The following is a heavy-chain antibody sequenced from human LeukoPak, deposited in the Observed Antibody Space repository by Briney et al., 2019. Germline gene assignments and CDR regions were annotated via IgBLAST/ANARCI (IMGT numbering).Heavy chain of an antibody. D-gene: IGHD3-10*01. J-gene: IGHJ4*02. CDR2: FDLEDVET. Sequence: GASVKVSCKVSGYTFSDLSMNWVRQAPGKGVEGMGGFDLEDVETIYAQKFQGRVTITEDTATAKDYMELSSLRPHDTAVYYCATDFFGVRQFYSWGQGTLVTVSS. CDR1: GYTFSDLS. V-gene: IGHV1-24*01. CDR3: ATDFFGVRQFYS.